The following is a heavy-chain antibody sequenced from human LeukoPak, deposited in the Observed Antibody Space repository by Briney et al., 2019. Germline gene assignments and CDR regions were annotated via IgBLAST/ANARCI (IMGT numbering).Heavy chain of an antibody. J-gene: IGHJ4*02. CDR1: GYTFTGYY. D-gene: IGHD3-3*01. CDR2: ISAYNGNT. V-gene: IGHV1-18*04. Sequence: ASVKVSCKASGYTFTGYYMNWVRQAPGQGLEWMGWISAYNGNTNYAQKLQGRVTMTTDTSTSTAYMELRSLRSDDTAVYYCARDRFVMIHEGGFDYWGQGTLVTVSS. CDR3: ARDRFVMIHEGGFDY.